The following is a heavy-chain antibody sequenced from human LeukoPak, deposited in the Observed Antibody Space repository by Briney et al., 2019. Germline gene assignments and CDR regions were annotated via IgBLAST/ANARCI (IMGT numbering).Heavy chain of an antibody. V-gene: IGHV3-21*01. D-gene: IGHD1-26*01. CDR1: GFTFSRYA. Sequence: GGSLRLSCAASGFTFSRYAMNWVRQAPGKGLEWVSSITRSSSYIYYADSVKGRFTISRDNAKNSLFLQVNSLRPEDTALYYCATSDSGGNYPLDYWGQGTLVTVSS. J-gene: IGHJ4*02. CDR3: ATSDSGGNYPLDY. CDR2: ITRSSSYI.